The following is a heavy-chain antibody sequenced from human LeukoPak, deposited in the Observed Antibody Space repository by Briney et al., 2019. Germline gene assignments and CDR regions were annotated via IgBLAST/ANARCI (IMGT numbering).Heavy chain of an antibody. CDR1: GFTFSNYG. D-gene: IGHD3-16*01. Sequence: GGSLRLSCTASGFTFSNYGMHWVRQAPGKGLEWVAVMWVWNDGSNEYHADSVKGRFTIARDNSKNTLYLQMVSLRAEDTADYYCARDRFPHDDAHYGMDVWGQGTTVTVSS. CDR3: ARDRFPHDDAHYGMDV. J-gene: IGHJ6*01. V-gene: IGHV3-33*01. CDR2: MWVWNDGSNE.